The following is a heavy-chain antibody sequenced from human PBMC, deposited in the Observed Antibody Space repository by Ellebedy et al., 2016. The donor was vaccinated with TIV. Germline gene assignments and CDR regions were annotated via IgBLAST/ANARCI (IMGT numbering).Heavy chain of an antibody. D-gene: IGHD1-26*01. Sequence: SVKVSCKASGGTFSNQALSWVRQAPGQGLEWMGRIIPIFNITNYAQTFQGRVTITADKSTTTVYLELNSLRSEDTAVFYCARGRSGTSFPNSFDIWGQGTLVTVSS. J-gene: IGHJ3*02. V-gene: IGHV1-69*04. CDR2: IIPIFNIT. CDR3: ARGRSGTSFPNSFDI. CDR1: GGTFSNQA.